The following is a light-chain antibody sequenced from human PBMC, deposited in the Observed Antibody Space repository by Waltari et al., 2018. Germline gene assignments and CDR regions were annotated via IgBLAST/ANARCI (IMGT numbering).Light chain of an antibody. CDR1: PTLVYTAANTY. V-gene: IGKV2-30*01. CDR3: MQGTYWPPWT. J-gene: IGKJ1*01. Sequence: DVVMTQSPLSLPVTLGQPAPIPCRSSPTLVYTAANTYLNWFQQRPGQSPRRLIYEVSKRDSGVPDRFSGSGSGTYFTLRSSRVEAEDVGVYYCMQGTYWPPWTFGQGTKVEIK. CDR2: EVS.